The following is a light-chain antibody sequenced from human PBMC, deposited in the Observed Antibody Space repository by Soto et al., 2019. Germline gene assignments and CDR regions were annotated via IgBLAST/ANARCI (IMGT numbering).Light chain of an antibody. Sequence: QSVLTQPASVSGSPGQSITISCTGTSSDVGSYNLVSWCQQHPGKAPKLMIYEGSKRPSGVSNRFSGSKSGNTASLTISGLQAEDEADYYCCSYAGSGTWVFGGGTQLTV. CDR1: SSDVGSYNL. J-gene: IGLJ3*02. CDR3: CSYAGSGTWV. V-gene: IGLV2-23*01. CDR2: EGS.